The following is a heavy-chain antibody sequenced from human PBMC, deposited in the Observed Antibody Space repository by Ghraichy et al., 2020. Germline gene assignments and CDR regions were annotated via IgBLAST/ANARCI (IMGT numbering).Heavy chain of an antibody. V-gene: IGHV3-23*01. CDR3: ATCANGVCFPNHDYYYYYGMDV. J-gene: IGHJ6*02. CDR1: GFTFSSYA. Sequence: GESLNISCAASGFTFSSYAMSWVRQAPGKGLEWVSAISGSGGSTYYADSVKGRFTISRDNSKNTLYLQMNSLRAEDTAVYYCATCANGVCFPNHDYYYYYGMDVWGQGTTVTVSS. CDR2: ISGSGGST. D-gene: IGHD2-8*01.